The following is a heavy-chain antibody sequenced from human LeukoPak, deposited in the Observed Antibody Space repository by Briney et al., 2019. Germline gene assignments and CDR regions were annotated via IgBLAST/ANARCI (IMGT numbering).Heavy chain of an antibody. CDR2: ISTSGGTI. CDR1: GFTFTTYS. Sequence: GGSQRLSCVASGFTFTTYSMNWVRQAPGKGLEWVSYISTSGGTIYYADSVKGRFTISRDNAKNSLYLQMNSLRDEDTAVYYCARGYYGDYTFDYWGQGTLVTVSS. V-gene: IGHV3-48*02. J-gene: IGHJ4*02. D-gene: IGHD4-17*01. CDR3: ARGYYGDYTFDY.